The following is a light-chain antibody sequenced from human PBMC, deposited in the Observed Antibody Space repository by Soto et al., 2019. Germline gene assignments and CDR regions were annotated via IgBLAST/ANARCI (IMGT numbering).Light chain of an antibody. CDR3: QQRSNWLGT. CDR1: QSVSSY. J-gene: IGKJ1*01. V-gene: IGKV3-11*01. CDR2: DAS. Sequence: EIVLTQSPATLSLSPGERATLSCRASQSVSSYLAWYKQKPGQAPRLLIYDASNRATGIPARFSGSGSGTNFTFTFSSLEPEDFAVYYCQQRSNWLGTFGQGTK.